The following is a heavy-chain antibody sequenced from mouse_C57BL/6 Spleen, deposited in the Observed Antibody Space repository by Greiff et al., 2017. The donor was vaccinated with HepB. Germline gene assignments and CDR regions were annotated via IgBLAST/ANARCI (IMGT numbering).Heavy chain of an antibody. CDR1: GYTFTDYY. V-gene: IGHV1-76*01. CDR3: ARTLYYSNYPYYAMDY. D-gene: IGHD2-5*01. CDR2: IYPGSGNT. J-gene: IGHJ4*01. Sequence: VQLQQSGAELVRPGASVKLSCKASGYTFTDYYINWVKQRPGQGLEWIARIYPGSGNTYYNEKFKGKATLTAEKSSSTAYMQLSSLTSEDSAVYFCARTLYYSNYPYYAMDYWGQGTSVTVSS.